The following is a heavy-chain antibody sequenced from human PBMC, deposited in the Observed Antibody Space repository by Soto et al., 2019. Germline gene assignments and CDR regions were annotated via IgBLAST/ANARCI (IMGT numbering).Heavy chain of an antibody. V-gene: IGHV3-74*01. J-gene: IGHJ6*02. CDR2: INSDGSST. CDR1: GFTFSSYW. Sequence: GGSLRLSCAASGFTFSSYWMHWVRQAPGKGLVWVSRINSDGSSTSYADSVKGRFTISRDNAKNTLYLQMNSLRAEDTAVYYCAREGTGYYDSSGYGYYYYGMDVWGQGTRVTVSS. D-gene: IGHD3-22*01. CDR3: AREGTGYYDSSGYGYYYYGMDV.